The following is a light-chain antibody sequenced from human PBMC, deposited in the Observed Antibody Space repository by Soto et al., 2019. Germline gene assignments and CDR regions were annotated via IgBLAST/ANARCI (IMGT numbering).Light chain of an antibody. V-gene: IGKV1-39*01. CDR2: AAS. Sequence: DIQMSQSPSSLSASVGDRVTITCRASQTISNFLSWYQQKPGKAPKLLIYAASGLQSDVPSRFSAGASGTDFTLNITSLQPEDFATYFCQQSFSTPRTFGQGTRVEIK. J-gene: IGKJ1*01. CDR3: QQSFSTPRT. CDR1: QTISNF.